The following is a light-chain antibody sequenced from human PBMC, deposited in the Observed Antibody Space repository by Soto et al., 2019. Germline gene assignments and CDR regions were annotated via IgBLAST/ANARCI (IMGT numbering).Light chain of an antibody. CDR2: EAS. J-gene: IGLJ3*02. Sequence: QSVLTQPASVSGSPGQSITISCTGTNSDVGSHNFVSWYQQYPGKAPKLLIYEASKRPSGLSNRFSGSKSGNTASLTISGLQAEDEADYYCQSYDSSLSGWVFGGGTKLTVL. CDR3: QSYDSSLSGWV. V-gene: IGLV2-14*02. CDR1: NSDVGSHNF.